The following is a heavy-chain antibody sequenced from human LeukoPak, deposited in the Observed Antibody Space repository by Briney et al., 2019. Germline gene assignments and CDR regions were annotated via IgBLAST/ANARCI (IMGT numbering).Heavy chain of an antibody. CDR3: ARGVLRFLEWLSFSPFDY. CDR1: GGTFSSYA. J-gene: IGHJ4*02. CDR2: IIPILGIA. V-gene: IGHV1-69*04. Sequence: SEKVSCKASGGTFSSYAISWVRQAPGQGLEWMGRIIPILGIANYAQKFQGRVTITADKSTSTAYMELSSLRSEDTAVYYCARGVLRFLEWLSFSPFDYWGQGTLVTVSS. D-gene: IGHD3-3*01.